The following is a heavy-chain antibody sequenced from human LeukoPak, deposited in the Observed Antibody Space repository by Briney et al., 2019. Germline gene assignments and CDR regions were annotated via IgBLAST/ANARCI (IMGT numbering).Heavy chain of an antibody. V-gene: IGHV3-9*01. CDR2: ISWNSGSI. CDR3: ARDCSSTSCRYYYYYYYYMDV. J-gene: IGHJ6*03. Sequence: GRSLRLSCAASGFTFDDYAMHWVRQAPGKGLEWVSGISWNSGSIGYADSVKGRFTISRDNAKNSLYLQMNSLRAEDTAVYYCARDCSSTSCRYYYYYYYYMDVWGKGTTVTVSS. D-gene: IGHD2-2*01. CDR1: GFTFDDYA.